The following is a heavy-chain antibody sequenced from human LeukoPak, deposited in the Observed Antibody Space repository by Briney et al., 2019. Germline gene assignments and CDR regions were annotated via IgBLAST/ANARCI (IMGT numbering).Heavy chain of an antibody. J-gene: IGHJ4*02. CDR1: GYTLTELS. CDR3: ATATSSHPDFDY. D-gene: IGHD2-2*01. CDR2: FDPVDGET. Sequence: ASVKVSCKVSGYTLTELSMHWVRQAPGNGLEWMGGFDPVDGETIYAQKFQGRVTMTEDTSTDTAYMELSSLRSEDTAVYYCATATSSHPDFDYWGQGTLVTVSS. V-gene: IGHV1-24*01.